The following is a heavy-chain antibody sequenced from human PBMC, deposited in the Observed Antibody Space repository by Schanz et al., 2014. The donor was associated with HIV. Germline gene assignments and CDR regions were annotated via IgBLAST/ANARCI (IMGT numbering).Heavy chain of an antibody. J-gene: IGHJ6*02. CDR2: ISAYNGNI. CDR1: GYTFTSYG. Sequence: QVQLVQSGAEMKKPGASVKVSCKASGYTFTSYGISWVRQAPGQGLEWMGWISAYNGNIFYPKELRGRVTMTTDTSTSTAYMELRSLRSDDTALYYCARTDYDILTGYSLGYYGMDVWGQGTTVTVSS. D-gene: IGHD3-9*01. V-gene: IGHV1-18*01. CDR3: ARTDYDILTGYSLGYYGMDV.